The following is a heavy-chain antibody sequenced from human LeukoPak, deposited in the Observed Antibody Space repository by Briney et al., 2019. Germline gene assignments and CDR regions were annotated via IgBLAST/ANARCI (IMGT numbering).Heavy chain of an antibody. D-gene: IGHD6-13*01. J-gene: IGHJ4*02. CDR3: ARDPGPYSSSWQFDY. CDR2: ISYDGSNK. V-gene: IGHV3-30*04. CDR1: GFTFSSYA. Sequence: GGSLRLSCAASGFTFSSYAMSWVRQAPGKGLEWVAVISYDGSNKYYADSVKGRFTISRDNSKNTLYLQMNSLRAEDTAVYYCARDPGPYSSSWQFDYWGQGTLVTVSS.